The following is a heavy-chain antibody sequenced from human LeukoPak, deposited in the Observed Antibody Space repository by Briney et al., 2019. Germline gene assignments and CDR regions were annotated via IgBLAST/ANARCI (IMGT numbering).Heavy chain of an antibody. CDR3: AKVGVVVEVAATRYFDY. CDR2: FSSSAGST. Sequence: GGSLRLSCAASGFTFSSYAMSWVRQAPGKGLEWVSTFSSSAGSTYYADSVKGRFTISRGNSKNTLYLQMNSLRSEDTAVYYCAKVGVVVEVAATRYFDYWGQGTLVTVSS. D-gene: IGHD2-15*01. J-gene: IGHJ4*02. CDR1: GFTFSSYA. V-gene: IGHV3-23*01.